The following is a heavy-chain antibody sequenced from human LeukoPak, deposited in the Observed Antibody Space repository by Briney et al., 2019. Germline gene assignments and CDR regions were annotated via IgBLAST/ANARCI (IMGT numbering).Heavy chain of an antibody. D-gene: IGHD6-13*01. V-gene: IGHV1-8*01. CDR2: MNPNSGNT. Sequence: ASVKVSCKASGYTFTSYDINWVRQATGQGLEWMGWMNPNSGNTGYAQKFQGRVTKTRNTSISTAYMELSSLRSENTAVYYCARSYSSSWYVGFGYYYYGMDVWGQGTTVTVSS. J-gene: IGHJ6*02. CDR1: GYTFTSYD. CDR3: ARSYSSSWYVGFGYYYYGMDV.